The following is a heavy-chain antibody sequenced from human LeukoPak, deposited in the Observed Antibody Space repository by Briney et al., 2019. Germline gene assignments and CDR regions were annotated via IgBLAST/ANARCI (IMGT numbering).Heavy chain of an antibody. V-gene: IGHV3-23*01. Sequence: PGGTLRLSCAASGFTFSSYGMSWVRQAPGKGLEWVSAISGSGGSTYYADSVKGRFTISRDNSKNTLYLQMNSLRAEDTAVYYCARAYAASNIQLWLAGSEKEDYYYYYMDVWGKGTTVTVSS. CDR3: ARAYAASNIQLWLAGSEKEDYYYYYMDV. D-gene: IGHD5-18*01. CDR2: ISGSGGST. J-gene: IGHJ6*03. CDR1: GFTFSSYG.